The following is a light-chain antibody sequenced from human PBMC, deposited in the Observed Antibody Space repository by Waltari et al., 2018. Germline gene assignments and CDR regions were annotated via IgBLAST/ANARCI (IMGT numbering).Light chain of an antibody. CDR3: QQYYNWPPLT. V-gene: IGKV3-15*01. CDR1: QSVGTN. CDR2: GAS. J-gene: IGKJ4*01. Sequence: EVVMTQSPATLSVSPGERATLSCRASQSVGTNLARYQQKPGQAPRLLIHGASTRATGIPARFSGSGSGTEFTLTISSLQSEDFAVYYCQQYYNWPPLTFGGGTTVEIK.